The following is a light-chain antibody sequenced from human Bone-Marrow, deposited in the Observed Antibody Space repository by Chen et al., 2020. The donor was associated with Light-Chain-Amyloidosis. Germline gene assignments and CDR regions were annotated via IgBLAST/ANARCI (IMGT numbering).Light chain of an antibody. CDR1: NIGSTS. CDR3: QVWDRSSDRPV. CDR2: DDS. Sequence: SYVLTQPSSVSVAPGQTATIACGGNNIGSTSVHWYQQTPGQAPLLVVYDDSDRPQGIPERWSGSTSGNTATLTISRVDAGDEADYYCQVWDRSSDRPVFGGGTKLTVL. V-gene: IGLV3-21*02. J-gene: IGLJ3*02.